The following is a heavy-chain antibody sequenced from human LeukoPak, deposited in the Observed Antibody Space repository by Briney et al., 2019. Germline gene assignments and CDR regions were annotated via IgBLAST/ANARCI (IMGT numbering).Heavy chain of an antibody. CDR1: GFTFSSYA. CDR2: TSGSGGST. J-gene: IGHJ4*02. Sequence: GGSLRLSCAASGFTFSSYAMSWVRQAPGKGLEWVSATSGSGGSTYYADSVKGRFTISRDNSKNTLYLQMNSLRAEDTAVYYCAKAGATMGSSISRETAYWGQGTLVTVSS. D-gene: IGHD6-13*01. V-gene: IGHV3-23*01. CDR3: AKAGATMGSSISRETAY.